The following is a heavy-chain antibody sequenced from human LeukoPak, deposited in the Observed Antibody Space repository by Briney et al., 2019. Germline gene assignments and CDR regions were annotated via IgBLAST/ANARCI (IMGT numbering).Heavy chain of an antibody. V-gene: IGHV3-13*01. J-gene: IGHJ3*02. CDR3: ARSVGYCSSTSCYMMGGAAFDI. CDR2: IGTAGDT. CDR1: GLTFSSYD. Sequence: GGSLRLSCAASGLTFSSYDMHWVRQATGKGLEWVSAIGTAGDTYYPGSVKGRFTISRENAKNSLYLQMNSLRAGDTAVYYCARSVGYCSSTSCYMMGGAAFDIWGQGTMVTVSS. D-gene: IGHD2-2*02.